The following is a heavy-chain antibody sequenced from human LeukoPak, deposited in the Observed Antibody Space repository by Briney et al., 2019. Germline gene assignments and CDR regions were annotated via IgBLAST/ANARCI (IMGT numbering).Heavy chain of an antibody. V-gene: IGHV3-23*01. CDR3: ATAGYFDWLLSPPY. D-gene: IGHD3-9*01. J-gene: IGHJ4*02. Sequence: GGSLRLSCAASGFTFSSYAMSWVRQAPGKGLEWVSAISGSGGSTYYADSVKGRFTISRDNSKNTLYLQMNSLRAEDTAVYYCATAGYFDWLLSPPYWGQGTLVTVSS. CDR1: GFTFSSYA. CDR2: ISGSGGST.